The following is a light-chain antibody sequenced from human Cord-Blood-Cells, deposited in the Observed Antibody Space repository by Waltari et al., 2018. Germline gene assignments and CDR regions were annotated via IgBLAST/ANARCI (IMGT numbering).Light chain of an antibody. CDR3: CSYAGSSTVV. Sequence: QSALTQPASVSGSPGPSLPISCPGTSSDVGGYTLVSWYQQHPGKAPKLMIYEGSKRSSGVSNRFSGSKSGNTASLTISGLQAEDEADYYCCSYAGSSTVVFGGGTKLTVL. V-gene: IGLV2-23*01. CDR1: SSDVGGYTL. J-gene: IGLJ2*01. CDR2: EGS.